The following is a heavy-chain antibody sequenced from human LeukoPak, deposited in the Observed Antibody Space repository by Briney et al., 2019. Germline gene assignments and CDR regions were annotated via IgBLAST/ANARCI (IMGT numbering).Heavy chain of an antibody. CDR3: ARGAGYCSSTSCPRRRFDP. D-gene: IGHD2-2*01. V-gene: IGHV4-34*01. J-gene: IGHJ5*02. Sequence: SETLSLTCAVYGGSFSGYYWSWIRQPPGKGLDGIGEINHSGSTNYNPSLKSRVTISVDTSKNQFSLKLSSVTAADTAVYYCARGAGYCSSTSCPRRRFDPWGQGTLVTVSS. CDR2: INHSGST. CDR1: GGSFSGYY.